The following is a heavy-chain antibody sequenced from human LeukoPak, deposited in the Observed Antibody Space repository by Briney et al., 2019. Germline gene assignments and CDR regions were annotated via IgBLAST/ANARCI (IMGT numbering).Heavy chain of an antibody. Sequence: PGGFLRLSCAASGFTFSSYAMSWVRQAPGKGLEWVSAISGSGGSTYYADSVKGRFTISRDNSKNTLYLQMNSLRAEDTAVYYCAKGGYFDWFQYQAAFDYWGQGTLVTVSS. CDR3: AKGGYFDWFQYQAAFDY. J-gene: IGHJ4*02. CDR1: GFTFSSYA. CDR2: ISGSGGST. D-gene: IGHD3-9*01. V-gene: IGHV3-23*01.